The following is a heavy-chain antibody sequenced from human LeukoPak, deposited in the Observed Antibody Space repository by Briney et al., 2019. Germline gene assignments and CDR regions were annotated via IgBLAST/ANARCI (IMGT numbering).Heavy chain of an antibody. D-gene: IGHD1-26*01. V-gene: IGHV4-59*08. J-gene: IGHJ4*02. CDR1: NGSISTYY. Sequence: SETLSLTCSVSNGSISTYYWSWIRQSPGKGLEWIGYISYGGATTYNPSLKRRVTISVDSPKNHFSLRLTSLTTADTALYYCARHGGTLDYFDSWGPGSLVTVSS. CDR3: ARHGGTLDYFDS. CDR2: ISYGGAT.